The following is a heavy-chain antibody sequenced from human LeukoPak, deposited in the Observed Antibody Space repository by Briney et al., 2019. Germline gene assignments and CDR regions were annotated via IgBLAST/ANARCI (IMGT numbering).Heavy chain of an antibody. CDR2: IYTSGST. Sequence: SETLSLTCTVSGCSISSYYWSWIRQPAGKGLEWIGRIYTSGSTNYNPSLKSRVTMSVDTSKNQFSLKLSSVTAADTAIYYCARNVTSTSPPGGAFDIWGQGTTVTVSS. D-gene: IGHD4-23*01. J-gene: IGHJ3*02. CDR1: GCSISSYY. V-gene: IGHV4-4*07. CDR3: ARNVTSTSPPGGAFDI.